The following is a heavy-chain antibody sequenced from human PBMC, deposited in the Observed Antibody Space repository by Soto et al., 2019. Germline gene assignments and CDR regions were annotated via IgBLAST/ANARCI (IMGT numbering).Heavy chain of an antibody. Sequence: SEALSLTCAVYGGSFSGYFWSWIRQPPGKGLEWSGEIFHGGSTNYSPSLKSRVTISVDTSKNQFSLELSSVTAADTAVYYCARPHYDSNTFYYFFDYGGQEPLVPASS. J-gene: IGHJ4*02. V-gene: IGHV4-34*12. D-gene: IGHD3-22*01. CDR3: ARPHYDSNTFYYFFDY. CDR2: IFHGGST. CDR1: GGSFSGYF.